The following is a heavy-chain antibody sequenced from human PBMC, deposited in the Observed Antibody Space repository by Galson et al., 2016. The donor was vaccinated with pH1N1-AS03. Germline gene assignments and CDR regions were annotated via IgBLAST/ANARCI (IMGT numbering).Heavy chain of an antibody. J-gene: IGHJ4*02. CDR1: GGTFNTNG. CDR3: ARERDSSSSSIFVY. V-gene: IGHV1-69*04. Sequence: SVKVSCKASGGTFNTNGFTWVRQAPGQGLEWMGRIIPMLGRGNYAQKFQGRVTIIADISTSTTYMELSNLTSEDTAIYYCARERDSSSSSIFVYRGQGTRVTVSS. D-gene: IGHD6-6*01. CDR2: IIPMLGRG.